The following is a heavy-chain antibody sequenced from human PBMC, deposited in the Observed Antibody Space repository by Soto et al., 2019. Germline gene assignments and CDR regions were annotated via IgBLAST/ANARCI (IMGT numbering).Heavy chain of an antibody. CDR2: IYPGDSDT. D-gene: IGHD2-21*02. CDR1: GYSFTSYW. V-gene: IGHV5-51*01. J-gene: IGHJ3*02. CDR3: ARVDCGGDCYVPDAFDI. Sequence: GESLKISCKGSGYSFTSYWIGWVRQMPGKGLEWMGIIYPGDSDTRYSPSFQGQVTISADKSISTAYLQWSSLKASDTAMYYCARVDCGGDCYVPDAFDIWGQGTMVTVSS.